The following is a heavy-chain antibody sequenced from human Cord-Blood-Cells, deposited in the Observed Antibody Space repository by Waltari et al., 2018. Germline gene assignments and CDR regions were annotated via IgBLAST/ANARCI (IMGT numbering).Heavy chain of an antibody. Sequence: QVQLQQWGAGLLKPSETLSLTCAVYGGSFSGYYWSWIRQPPGKGLEWIGEINHSGSTNYNPSLKSRVTISVDTSKNQFSLKLSSVTAADTAVYYCARQFDILTGYHTFDIWGQGTMVTVSS. CDR2: INHSGST. CDR1: GGSFSGYY. V-gene: IGHV4-34*01. CDR3: ARQFDILTGYHTFDI. D-gene: IGHD3-9*01. J-gene: IGHJ3*02.